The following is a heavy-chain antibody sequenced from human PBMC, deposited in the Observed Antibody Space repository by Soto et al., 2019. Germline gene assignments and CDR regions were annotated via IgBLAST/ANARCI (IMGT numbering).Heavy chain of an antibody. D-gene: IGHD2-2*01. V-gene: IGHV3-48*03. J-gene: IGHJ3*01. CDR2: ISCSGRKK. CDR3: ARGGFGTSLNAIDH. Sequence: GGSLRLSCAASGFTFSSNEMNWVRQAPGKGLEWVSNISCSGRKKYYTDSVKGRFTISRDNSKNTLYLQMNSLRAEDTALYYCARGGFGTSLNAIDHWGQGTMVTVSS. CDR1: GFTFSSNE.